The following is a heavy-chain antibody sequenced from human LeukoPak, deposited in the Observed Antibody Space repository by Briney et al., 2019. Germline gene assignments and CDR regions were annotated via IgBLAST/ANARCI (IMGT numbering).Heavy chain of an antibody. CDR3: ARLPRF. Sequence: PGGSLRLSCAASGFTVSNNYMTWVRQAPGKGLQWASVIYSDGSTYYADSVRGRFTISRDNSKNTLYLQMDSLRDDDTAVYYCARLPRFWGQGTLVTVSS. CDR1: GFTVSNNY. J-gene: IGHJ4*02. CDR2: IYSDGST. V-gene: IGHV3-66*02.